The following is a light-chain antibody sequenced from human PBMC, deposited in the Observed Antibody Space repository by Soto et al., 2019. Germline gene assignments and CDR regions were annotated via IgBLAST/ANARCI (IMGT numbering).Light chain of an antibody. V-gene: IGLV2-23*01. CDR2: EGS. CDR3: CSFASSSTFYV. J-gene: IGLJ1*01. CDR1: SSDVGSYNL. Sequence: QSALTQPASVSGSPGQSITISCTGTSSDVGSYNLVSWYQQYPGKAPKLIIYEGSRRPSGVSGRFSGSKSGNTASLTISGLQAEDEADYYCCSFASSSTFYVFGTGTKVTVL.